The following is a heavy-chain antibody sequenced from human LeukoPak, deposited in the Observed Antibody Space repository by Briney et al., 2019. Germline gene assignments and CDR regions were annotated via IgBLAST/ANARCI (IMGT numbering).Heavy chain of an antibody. V-gene: IGHV1-24*01. J-gene: IGHJ4*02. D-gene: IGHD3-22*01. CDR1: GYTLTELS. CDR2: FDPEDGET. CDR3: ATSSSGYEGAFDY. Sequence: ASVKVSFKVSGYTLTELSMHWVRQAPGKGLEWMGGFDPEDGETIYAQKFQGRVTMTEDTSTDTAYMELSSLRSEDTAVYYCATSSSGYEGAFDYWGQGTLVTVSS.